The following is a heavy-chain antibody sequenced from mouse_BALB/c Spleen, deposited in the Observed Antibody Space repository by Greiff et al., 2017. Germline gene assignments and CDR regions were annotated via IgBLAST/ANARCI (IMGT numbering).Heavy chain of an antibody. CDR3: ATRPSSYCGNYGGFAY. CDR1: GYTFTSYW. Sequence: VQLQQPGAELVKPGASVKLSCKASGYTFTSYWMHWVKQRPEQGLEWIGWIDPENGNTIYDPKFQGKASITADTSSNTAYLQLSSLTSEDTAVYYCATRPSSYCGNYGGFAYWGQGTLVTVSA. V-gene: IGHV14-1*02. CDR2: IDPENGNT. D-gene: IGHD2-10*01. J-gene: IGHJ3*01.